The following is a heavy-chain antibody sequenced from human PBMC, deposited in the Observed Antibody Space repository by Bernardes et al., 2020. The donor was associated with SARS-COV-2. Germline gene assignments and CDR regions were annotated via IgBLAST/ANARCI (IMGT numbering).Heavy chain of an antibody. CDR1: GGSISSHY. J-gene: IGHJ3*01. CDR3: ARGMLWEGSAGFDV. CDR2: IYYSGST. V-gene: IGHV4-59*11. Sequence: TLSLTCTVSGGSISSHYWSWIRQPPGKGLEWVGYIYYSGSTDYNPSLKSRVTISLDTSKNQFSLKLSSVTAADTAIYYCARGMLWEGSAGFDVWGQGTMVTVSS. D-gene: IGHD2-2*01.